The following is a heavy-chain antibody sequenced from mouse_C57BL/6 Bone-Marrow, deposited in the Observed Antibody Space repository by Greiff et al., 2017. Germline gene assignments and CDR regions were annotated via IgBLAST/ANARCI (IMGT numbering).Heavy chain of an antibody. CDR3: AREDRNYWFAY. V-gene: IGHV1-50*01. Sequence: VLLQQPGAELVKPGASVKLSCKASGYTFTSYWMQWVKQRPGQGLEWIGEIDPSDSYTNYNQKFKGKATLTVDTSSSTAYMQLSSVTSEDSAVYYCAREDRNYWFAYWGQGTLVTVSA. CDR2: IDPSDSYT. CDR1: GYTFTSYW. D-gene: IGHD2-5*01. J-gene: IGHJ3*01.